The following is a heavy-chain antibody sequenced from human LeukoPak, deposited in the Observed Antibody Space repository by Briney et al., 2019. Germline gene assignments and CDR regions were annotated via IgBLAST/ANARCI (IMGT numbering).Heavy chain of an antibody. V-gene: IGHV4-59*08. CDR3: ARRGSLLRFLEWSPPYYGMDV. CDR2: IYYSGST. D-gene: IGHD3-3*01. J-gene: IGHJ6*02. Sequence: PSETLSLTCTVSGGSIRSYYWSWIRQPPGKGLEWIGYIYYSGSTNYNPSLKSRVTISVDTSKNQFSLKLSSVTAADTAVYYCARRGSLLRFLEWSPPYYGMDVWGQGTTVTVSS. CDR1: GGSIRSYY.